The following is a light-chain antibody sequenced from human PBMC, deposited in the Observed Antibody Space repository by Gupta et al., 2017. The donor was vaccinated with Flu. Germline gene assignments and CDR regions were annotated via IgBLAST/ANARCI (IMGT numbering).Light chain of an antibody. Sequence: QSALTHPAHVSRTLLRPICIYCTCTSSDVCGYNYVSWYQQHPGKTPKLMIYEVSNRPSGVSNRFSGSKSGNTASLTISGLQADDDAYYYCGSHTISSTHVFGGGTKLTVL. CDR1: SSDVCGYNY. CDR3: GSHTISSTHV. J-gene: IGLJ3*02. CDR2: EVS. V-gene: IGLV2-14*01.